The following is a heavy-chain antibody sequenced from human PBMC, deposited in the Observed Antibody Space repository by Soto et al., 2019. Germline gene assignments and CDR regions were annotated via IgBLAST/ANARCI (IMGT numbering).Heavy chain of an antibody. CDR2: ISSSSSYI. J-gene: IGHJ3*02. V-gene: IGHV3-21*01. Sequence: GGSLRLSCAASGFTFSSYSMNWVRQAPGKGLEWVSSISSSSSYIYYADSVKGRFTISRDNAKNSLYMQMNSLRAEDTAVYYCARGILEWLVGAFDIWGQGTMVTVSS. CDR3: ARGILEWLVGAFDI. D-gene: IGHD3-3*01. CDR1: GFTFSSYS.